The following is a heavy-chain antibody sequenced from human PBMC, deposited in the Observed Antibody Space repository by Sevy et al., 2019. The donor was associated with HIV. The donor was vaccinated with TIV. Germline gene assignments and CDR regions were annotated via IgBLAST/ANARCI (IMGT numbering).Heavy chain of an antibody. CDR2: IRAYNGNK. CDR3: VRDQSGGEDY. CDR1: GYTFTSYG. V-gene: IGHV1-18*01. J-gene: IGHJ4*02. Sequence: ASVKVSCKTSGYTFTSYGITWVRQAPGQGLGGMGWIRAYNGNKNYAQRLQGRVTMTTDTSTRTAYMERRGLGSDDTAVYYCVRDQSGGEDYWGQGTLVTVSS. D-gene: IGHD3-3*01.